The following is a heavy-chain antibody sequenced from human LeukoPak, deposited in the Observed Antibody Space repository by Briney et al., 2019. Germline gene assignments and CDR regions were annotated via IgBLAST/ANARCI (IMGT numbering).Heavy chain of an antibody. CDR2: INFSGST. D-gene: IGHD1/OR15-1a*01. CDR1: GGSSSSGSYY. Sequence: SETLSLTCTVSGGSSSSGSYYWGWIRQPPGKGLEWLGSINFSGSTYYNPSLKSRVTVSVDTSKKQFSLRLSSMTAADTGVYYCARHEHSFAEAIYWGQGSLVTVSS. CDR3: ARHEHSFAEAIY. J-gene: IGHJ4*02. V-gene: IGHV4-39*01.